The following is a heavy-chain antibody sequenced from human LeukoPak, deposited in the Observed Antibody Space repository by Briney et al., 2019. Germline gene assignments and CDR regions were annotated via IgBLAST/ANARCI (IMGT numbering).Heavy chain of an antibody. CDR1: GFTFSSYA. J-gene: IGHJ4*02. Sequence: PGGSLRLSCAASGFTFSSYAMSWVRQAPGKGLEWVSLIYSHGGTSYADSAKGRFTISRDRSKNTLYLQMNSLRVEDTAVYYCTRGPNDYFKWGQGTLVTVSS. D-gene: IGHD1-1*01. V-gene: IGHV3-66*01. CDR3: TRGPNDYFK. CDR2: IYSHGGT.